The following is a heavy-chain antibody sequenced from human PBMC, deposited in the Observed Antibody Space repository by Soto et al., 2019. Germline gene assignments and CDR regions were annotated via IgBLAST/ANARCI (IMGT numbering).Heavy chain of an antibody. J-gene: IGHJ6*02. D-gene: IGHD5-18*01. CDR2: ISAYNGNT. CDR3: ATREXTTAIARGLYYYYGMDV. Sequence: ASVKVSCKVSGYTFTSYGISWVRQAPGQGLEWMGWISAYNGNTNYAQKLQGRVTMTTDTSTSTAYMELRSLRSDDTAVYYCATREXTTAIARGLYYYYGMDVWGQGTTVTVSS. V-gene: IGHV1-18*01. CDR1: GYTFTSYG.